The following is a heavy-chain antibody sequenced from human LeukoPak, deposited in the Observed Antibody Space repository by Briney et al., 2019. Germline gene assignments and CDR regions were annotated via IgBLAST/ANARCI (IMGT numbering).Heavy chain of an antibody. V-gene: IGHV4-4*07. CDR2: VYSSGST. J-gene: IGHJ3*02. CDR1: GGSISSYY. CDR3: ARRAYDTGYDVFNI. Sequence: NPSETLSLTCTVSGGSISSYYWSWIRQPAGKGLEWIGRVYSSGSTNYNPSLKSRVTLSVDTSKNQFSLRLTSVTAADSAVYYCARRAYDTGYDVFNIWAKGTRVPVSS. D-gene: IGHD3-22*01.